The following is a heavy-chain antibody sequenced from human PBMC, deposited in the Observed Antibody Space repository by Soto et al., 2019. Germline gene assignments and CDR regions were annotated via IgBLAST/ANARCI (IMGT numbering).Heavy chain of an antibody. V-gene: IGHV5-51*01. CDR1: GYSFTSYW. CDR2: IYPGDSDT. Sequence: GESLKISCKGSGYSFTSYWIGWVRQMPGKGLEWMGIIYPGDSDTRYSPSFQGQVTISADKSISTAYLQWSSLKASDTAMYYFARCNHYYDSSGYYAFDIWGQGTMVTVSS. D-gene: IGHD3-22*01. J-gene: IGHJ3*02. CDR3: ARCNHYYDSSGYYAFDI.